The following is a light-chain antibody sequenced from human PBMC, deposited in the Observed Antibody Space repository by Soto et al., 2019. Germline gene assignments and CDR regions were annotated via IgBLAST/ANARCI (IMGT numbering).Light chain of an antibody. CDR2: EVT. V-gene: IGLV2-8*01. J-gene: IGLJ3*02. Sequence: QSVLTQPPSASGSPGQSVTISCTGTSSDVGAYKYVSWYQQYPGKAPKLMIYEVTKRPSGVPDRFSGSKSGNTASLTVSGLQAEDEADYYCTSYVGNDIWVFGGGTKLHRP. CDR3: TSYVGNDIWV. CDR1: SSDVGAYKY.